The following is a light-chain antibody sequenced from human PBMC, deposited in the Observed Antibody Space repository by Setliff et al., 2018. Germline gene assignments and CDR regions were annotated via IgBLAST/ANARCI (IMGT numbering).Light chain of an antibody. V-gene: IGLV2-8*01. Sequence: QSLLTQPSSASGSPGQSVTISCTGTSSDVGGYNYVSWYQQHPGKAPKLMIYEVSKRPSGVPDRFSGSKSGNTASLTVSGLQAEDEADYYCSSYAGSNTPDVFGTGTKVTVL. CDR1: SSDVGGYNY. CDR2: EVS. J-gene: IGLJ1*01. CDR3: SSYAGSNTPDV.